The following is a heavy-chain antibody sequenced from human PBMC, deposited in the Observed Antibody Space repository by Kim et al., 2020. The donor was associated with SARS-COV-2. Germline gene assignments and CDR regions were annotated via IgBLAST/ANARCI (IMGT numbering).Heavy chain of an antibody. CDR3: ARGLSWGYSGTSFDY. J-gene: IGHJ4*02. V-gene: IGHV3-7*01. D-gene: IGHD1-26*01. Sequence: DSVKGRFTISRDNAKNSLYLQMNSLRAEDTAVYYCARGLSWGYSGTSFDYWGQGTLVTVSS.